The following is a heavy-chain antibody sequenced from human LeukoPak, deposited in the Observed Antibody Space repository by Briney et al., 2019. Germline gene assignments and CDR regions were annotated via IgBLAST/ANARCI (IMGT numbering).Heavy chain of an antibody. V-gene: IGHV1-69*01. CDR3: ARVLGYCSSTSCSAPYFDY. D-gene: IGHD2-2*01. J-gene: IGHJ4*02. CDR1: GGTFSSYA. Sequence: ASVKVSCKASGGTFSSYAISWVRQAPGQGLEWMGGIIPIFGTANYAQKFQGRVTITADESTSTAYVELSSLRSEDTAVYYCARVLGYCSSTSCSAPYFDYWGQGTLVTVSS. CDR2: IIPIFGTA.